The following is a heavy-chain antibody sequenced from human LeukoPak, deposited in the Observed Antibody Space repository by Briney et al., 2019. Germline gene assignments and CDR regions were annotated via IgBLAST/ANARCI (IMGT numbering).Heavy chain of an antibody. CDR1: GFTFSSYW. V-gene: IGHV3-7*01. CDR3: ARVPSKSATYYYMDV. CDR2: IKQDGSEK. J-gene: IGHJ6*03. D-gene: IGHD6-25*01. Sequence: PGGSLRLSCAASGFTFSSYWMSWVRQAPGKGLEWVANIKQDGSEKYYVDSVKGRFTISRDNAKNSLYLQMTSLRAEDTAVYYCARVPSKSATYYYMDVWRKGTTVTVSS.